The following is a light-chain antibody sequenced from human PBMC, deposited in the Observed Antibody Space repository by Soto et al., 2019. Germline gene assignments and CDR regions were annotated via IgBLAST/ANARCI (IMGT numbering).Light chain of an antibody. V-gene: IGKV1-39*01. CDR3: QQSFSTPPT. J-gene: IGKJ1*01. CDR1: QSISSF. CDR2: AAS. Sequence: DIQMTQSPSSLSASLGDSVTIXXRASQSISSFLTWYQQKAGKAPKVXIYAASSLQSGVPSRFSGSGSGTDFTLTISSLQPEDFASYYCQQSFSTPPTFGQGTKVDIK.